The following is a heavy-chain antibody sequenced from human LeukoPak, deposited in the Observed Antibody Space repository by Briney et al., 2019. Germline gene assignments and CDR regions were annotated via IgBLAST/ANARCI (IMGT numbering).Heavy chain of an antibody. CDR3: ARVASLSRWFDP. J-gene: IGHJ5*02. D-gene: IGHD3-16*02. V-gene: IGHV4-61*02. CDR2: TYTCGGT. Sequence: SETLSLTCTVSGGSISSGSFYWSWIRQPAGKGLEWVGRTYTCGGTIYNPSLDSRVTISLTTTTNQFSLKLSSVTAADTAIYYCARVASLSRWFDPWGQGTLVTVSS. CDR1: GGSISSGSFY.